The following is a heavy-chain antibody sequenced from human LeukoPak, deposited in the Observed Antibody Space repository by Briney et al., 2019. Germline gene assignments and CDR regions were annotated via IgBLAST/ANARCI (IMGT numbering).Heavy chain of an antibody. CDR2: IYYSGST. Sequence: SETLSLTCTVSGGSISSYYWSWIRQPPGKGLEWIGYIYYSGSTNYNPSLKSRVTISVDTSKNQFSLKLSSVTAADTAVYYCARSAVAAPYWYFDLWGRGTLVTVSS. CDR1: GGSISSYY. V-gene: IGHV4-59*08. CDR3: ARSAVAAPYWYFDL. D-gene: IGHD6-19*01. J-gene: IGHJ2*01.